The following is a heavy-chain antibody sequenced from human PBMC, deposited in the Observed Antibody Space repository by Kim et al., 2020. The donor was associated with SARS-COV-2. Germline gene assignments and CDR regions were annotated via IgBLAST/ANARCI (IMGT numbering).Heavy chain of an antibody. V-gene: IGHV4-34*01. Sequence: SETLSLTCAVYGGSFSGYYWSWIRQPPGKGLEWIGEINHSGSTNYNPSLNSRVTISVDTSKNQFSLKLSSVTAADTAVYYCARGPTYYYDSSGYYLDYWGQGTLVTVSS. CDR3: ARGPTYYYDSSGYYLDY. CDR2: INHSGST. D-gene: IGHD3-22*01. CDR1: GGSFSGYY. J-gene: IGHJ4*02.